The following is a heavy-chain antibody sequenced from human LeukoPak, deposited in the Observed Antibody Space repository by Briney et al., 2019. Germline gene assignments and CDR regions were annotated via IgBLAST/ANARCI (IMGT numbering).Heavy chain of an antibody. D-gene: IGHD3-3*01. Sequence: SETLSLTCAVYGGSFSGYYWSWIRQPPGKGLEWIGEINHSGSTNYNPSLKSRVTISVDTSKNQFSLKLSSVTAADTAVYYCARVCSPGHYDFWSGYPNSYYYYYYMDVWGKGTTVTVSS. CDR3: ARVCSPGHYDFWSGYPNSYYYYYYMDV. CDR1: GGSFSGYY. CDR2: INHSGST. J-gene: IGHJ6*03. V-gene: IGHV4-34*01.